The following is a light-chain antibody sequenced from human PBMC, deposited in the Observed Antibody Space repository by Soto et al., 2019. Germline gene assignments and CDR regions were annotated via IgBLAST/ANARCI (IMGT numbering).Light chain of an antibody. CDR3: QLYVSYSRWT. CDR1: QSIRSS. V-gene: IGKV1-5*01. J-gene: IGKJ1*01. Sequence: DIQMTQSPSTLSASVGDRVTITCRASQSIRSSLAWYQQRSGKAPNLLIYDASSLGSGVPSRFSGSGSGTEFTLTISCLQPDDFATYYCQLYVSYSRWTFGQGTSVEIK. CDR2: DAS.